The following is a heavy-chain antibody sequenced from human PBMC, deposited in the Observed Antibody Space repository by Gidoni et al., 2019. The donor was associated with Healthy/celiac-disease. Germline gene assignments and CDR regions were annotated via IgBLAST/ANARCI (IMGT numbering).Heavy chain of an antibody. J-gene: IGHJ5*02. D-gene: IGHD3-10*01. V-gene: IGHV4-38-2*02. CDR1: GYSISSGYY. CDR2: IYHSGST. Sequence: QVQLQESGPGLVKHSETLSLTCTVSGYSISSGYYWGWIRQPPGKGLEWIGSIYHSGSTYYNPSLKSRVTISVDTSKNQFSLKLSSVTAADTAVYYCARAGVLLWFGELLSNNWFDPWGQGTLVTVSS. CDR3: ARAGVLLWFGELLSNNWFDP.